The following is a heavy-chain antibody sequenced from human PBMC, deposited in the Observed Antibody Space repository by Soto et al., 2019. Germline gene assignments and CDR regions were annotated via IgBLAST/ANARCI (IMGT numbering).Heavy chain of an antibody. D-gene: IGHD3-9*01. Sequence: GGSLRLSCAASGFTFSSYGMHWVRQAPGKGLEGVAVISYDGSNKYYADSVKGRFTISRDNSKNTLYLQMNSLRAEDTAVYYCAKDTLSYSLTLGYFDYWGQGTLVTVSS. CDR3: AKDTLSYSLTLGYFDY. J-gene: IGHJ4*02. CDR2: ISYDGSNK. V-gene: IGHV3-30*18. CDR1: GFTFSSYG.